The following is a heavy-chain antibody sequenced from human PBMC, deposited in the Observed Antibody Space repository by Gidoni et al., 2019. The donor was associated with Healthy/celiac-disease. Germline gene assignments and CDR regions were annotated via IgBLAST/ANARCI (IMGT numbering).Heavy chain of an antibody. V-gene: IGHV3-74*01. D-gene: IGHD2-2*01. CDR1: GFTFSSYW. J-gene: IGHJ6*02. CDR2: INSDGSST. Sequence: EVQLVESGGGLVQPGGSLRLSCAASGFTFSSYWMHWVRQAPGKGLVWVSRINSDGSSTSYADSVKGRFTISRDNAKNTLYLQMNSLRAEDTAVYYCARGCSSTSCYELSYYYGMDVWGQGTTVTVSS. CDR3: ARGCSSTSCYELSYYYGMDV.